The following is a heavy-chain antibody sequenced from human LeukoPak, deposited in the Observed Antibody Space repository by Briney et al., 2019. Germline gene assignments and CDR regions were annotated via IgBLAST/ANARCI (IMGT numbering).Heavy chain of an antibody. V-gene: IGHV4-59*01. D-gene: IGHD5-12*01. CDR1: GGSISSYY. CDR2: IYYGGTT. CDR3: ARTGGYDYSSLVY. J-gene: IGHJ4*02. Sequence: SETLSLTCTVSGGSISSYYRSWIRQPPGKGLEWIGYIYYGGTTNYNPSLKSRVTISVDTSKNQFSLKLSSVTAADTAVYYCARTGGYDYSSLVYWGQGTLVTVSS.